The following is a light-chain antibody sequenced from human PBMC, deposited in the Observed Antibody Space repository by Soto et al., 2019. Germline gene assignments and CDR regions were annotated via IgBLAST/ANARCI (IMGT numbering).Light chain of an antibody. CDR1: QSVSSTY. CDR2: GVS. J-gene: IGKJ5*01. V-gene: IGKV3-20*01. CDR3: QQYGSSPIT. Sequence: EIVLTQSPATLSLSPGERATLSCRASQSVSSTYLVWYQQKPGQAPRLLIYGVSGRATGTPDRFSGSRSGTDFTLTLSKLEPEDFAVYYCQQYGSSPITFGQGTRLESK.